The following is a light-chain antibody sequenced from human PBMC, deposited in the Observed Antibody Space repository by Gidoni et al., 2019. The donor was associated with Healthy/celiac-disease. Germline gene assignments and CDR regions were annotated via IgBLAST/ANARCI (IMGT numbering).Light chain of an antibody. V-gene: IGLV3-25*03. CDR2: KDS. Sequence: SYELTQPPSVSVSPGQTARITCSGDALTKQYAYWYQQKPGQAPVMVIYKDSERPSGIPERFSVSSSGTTVTLTIRGVQAEDEADYYCQSADSSVPVFGGGTKLTVL. J-gene: IGLJ2*01. CDR3: QSADSSVPV. CDR1: ALTKQY.